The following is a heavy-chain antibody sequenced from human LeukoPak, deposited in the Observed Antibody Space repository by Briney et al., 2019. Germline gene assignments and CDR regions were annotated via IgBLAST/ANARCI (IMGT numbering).Heavy chain of an antibody. CDR1: GFTVSSNY. Sequence: PGGSLRLSCAASGFTVSSNYMSWVRQAPGKGLEWVSVIYSGGSTYYADSVKGRFTISRDNSKNMLYLQMNGLRAEDTAVYYCAKEREGFYFDYWGHGTLVTVSS. V-gene: IGHV3-53*01. J-gene: IGHJ4*01. D-gene: IGHD1-26*01. CDR3: AKEREGFYFDY. CDR2: IYSGGST.